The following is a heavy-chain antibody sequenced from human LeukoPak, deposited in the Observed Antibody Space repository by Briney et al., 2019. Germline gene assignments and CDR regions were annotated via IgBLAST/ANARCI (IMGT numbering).Heavy chain of an antibody. Sequence: ASVKVSCKASGYTFTSYGISWVRQAPGQGLEWMGWINPNSGGTNYAQKLQGRVTMTRDTSISTAYMELSRLRSDDTAVYYCARDLGNPFGWLRFAFDIWGQGTMVTVSS. D-gene: IGHD5-12*01. J-gene: IGHJ3*02. CDR1: GYTFTSYG. CDR3: ARDLGNPFGWLRFAFDI. V-gene: IGHV1-2*02. CDR2: INPNSGGT.